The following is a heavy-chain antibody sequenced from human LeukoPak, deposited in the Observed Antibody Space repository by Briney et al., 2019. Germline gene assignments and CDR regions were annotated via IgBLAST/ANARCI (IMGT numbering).Heavy chain of an antibody. V-gene: IGHV1-8*02. CDR3: ARRRGIAAAGTDY. Sequence: ASVKVSCKASGYTFTSYGISWVRQAPGQGLEWMGWMNPNSGNTGYAQKFQGRVTMTRNTSISTAYMELSSLRSEDTAVYYCARRRGIAAAGTDYWGQGTLVTVSS. D-gene: IGHD6-13*01. J-gene: IGHJ4*02. CDR2: MNPNSGNT. CDR1: GYTFTSYG.